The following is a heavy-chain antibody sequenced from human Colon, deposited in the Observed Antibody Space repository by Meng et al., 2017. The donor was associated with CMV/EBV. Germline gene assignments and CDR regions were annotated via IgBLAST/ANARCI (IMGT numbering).Heavy chain of an antibody. CDR1: GIPFSSSG. CDR3: ARDKGVRTFDT. Sequence: QVQRVEVGGGVVQPGEALRLVCAASGIPFSSSGMHWVRQAPGKGLEWVALIRHDGSNEYYAESVRGRFTISRDNSKNTVYLQMNSLRSEDTAVYYCARDKGVRTFDTWGQGILVTVSS. CDR2: IRHDGSNE. D-gene: IGHD2-21*01. V-gene: IGHV3-30*02. J-gene: IGHJ4*02.